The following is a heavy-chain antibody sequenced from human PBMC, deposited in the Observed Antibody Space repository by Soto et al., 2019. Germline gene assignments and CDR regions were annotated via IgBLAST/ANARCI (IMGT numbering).Heavy chain of an antibody. CDR2: VKSIDYGGTE. CDR3: SAYTINIRWGDV. CDR1: GFTFNNAW. J-gene: IGHJ3*01. Sequence: EVQLVESGGGLVKPGGSLRLSCAASGFTFNNAWMNWVRKAPGKGLEWVGRVKSIDYGGTEDYAAPDKGRFIISRDDSINTLYLQMNSLQTEDTAVYDCSAYTINIRWGDVWGRGTMVTVSS. D-gene: IGHD7-27*01. V-gene: IGHV3-15*07.